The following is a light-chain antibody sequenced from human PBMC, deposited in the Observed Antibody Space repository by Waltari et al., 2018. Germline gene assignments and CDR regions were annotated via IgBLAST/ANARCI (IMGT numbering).Light chain of an antibody. J-gene: IGLJ3*02. CDR1: SSDVGGYNY. V-gene: IGLV2-14*01. Sequence: QSALTQPASVSGSPGQSITIPCTGTSSDVGGYNYVSWYQQPPGKAPKLMIYEVTNRPSGVSHRFSGSKSGDTASLTISGLQAEDEADYYCCSFRSSSTWVFGGGTKLTVL. CDR2: EVT. CDR3: CSFRSSSTWV.